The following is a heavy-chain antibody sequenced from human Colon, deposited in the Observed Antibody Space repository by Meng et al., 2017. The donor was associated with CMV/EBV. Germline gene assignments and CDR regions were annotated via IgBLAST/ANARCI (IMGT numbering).Heavy chain of an antibody. Sequence: GESLKISCIGSGFNFGDYSMSWVRQAPGKGPEWVGFIRSKAYGGTTEYAASVKGRFTISRDDSKSIAYLQMNSLKTEDTAVYYGLGSFGVFDIWGQGTMVTVSS. CDR3: LGSFGVFDI. D-gene: IGHD2-8*01. V-gene: IGHV3-49*04. CDR2: IRSKAYGGTT. CDR1: GFNFGDYS. J-gene: IGHJ3*02.